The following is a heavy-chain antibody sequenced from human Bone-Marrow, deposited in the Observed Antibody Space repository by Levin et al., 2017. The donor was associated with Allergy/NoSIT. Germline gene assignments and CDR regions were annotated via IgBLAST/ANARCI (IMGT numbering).Heavy chain of an antibody. Sequence: TLSLTCTFSGFSLNTRGMCVSWIRQPPGKALEWLALIDWDDDKYYSTSLKTRLTISKDSSKNQVVLSMTNMDAVDTATYYCARLFYDTLTGSDAFDIWGQGTMVTVSS. V-gene: IGHV2-70*13. CDR3: ARLFYDTLTGSDAFDI. CDR1: GFSLNTRGMC. D-gene: IGHD3-9*01. CDR2: IDWDDDK. J-gene: IGHJ3*02.